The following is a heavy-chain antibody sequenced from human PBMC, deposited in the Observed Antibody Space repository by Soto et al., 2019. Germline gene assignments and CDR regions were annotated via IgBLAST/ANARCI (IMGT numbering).Heavy chain of an antibody. CDR3: TTDYGWAFGI. V-gene: IGHV3-15*01. J-gene: IGHJ3*02. Sequence: EVQLVASGGGLVKPGDSLRLSCAGSGLTFSNVRMTWVRQAPGKGPEWIGRIKSKTDGGTADYPAAVKDRFTISRDDSKNTLYLQLNSLKTEDTAVYYCTTDYGWAFGIWGQGTMVTVSS. D-gene: IGHD4-17*01. CDR1: GLTFSNVR. CDR2: IKSKTDGGTA.